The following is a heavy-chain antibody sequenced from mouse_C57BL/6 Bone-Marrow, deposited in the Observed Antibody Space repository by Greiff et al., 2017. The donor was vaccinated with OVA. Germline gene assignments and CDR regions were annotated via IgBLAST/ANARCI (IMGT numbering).Heavy chain of an antibody. CDR1: GYTFTDYY. CDR2: INPYNGGT. Sequence: EVQLQQSGPVLVKPGASVKMSCKASGYTFTDYYMNWVKQSHGKSLEWIGVINPYNGGTSYNQKFKGKATLTVDKSSSTAYMERNSLTSEDSAVYYCARCYGSSHWYFDVWGTGTTVTVSS. D-gene: IGHD1-1*01. CDR3: ARCYGSSHWYFDV. V-gene: IGHV1-19*01. J-gene: IGHJ1*03.